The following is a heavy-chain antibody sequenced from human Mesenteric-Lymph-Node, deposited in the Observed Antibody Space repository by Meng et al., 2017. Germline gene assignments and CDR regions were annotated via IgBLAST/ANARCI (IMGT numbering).Heavy chain of an antibody. V-gene: IGHV4-39*07. D-gene: IGHD4-23*01. CDR3: ARGFIYGGDHTVGMDV. J-gene: IGHJ6*02. CDR2: IYYSGST. Sequence: SETLSLTCTVSGGSISSSSYYWGWIRQPPGKGLEWIGSIYYSGSTYYNPSLKSRVTISVDTSKNQFSLKLSSVTAADTALYYCARGFIYGGDHTVGMDVWGQGTTVTVSS. CDR1: GGSISSSSYY.